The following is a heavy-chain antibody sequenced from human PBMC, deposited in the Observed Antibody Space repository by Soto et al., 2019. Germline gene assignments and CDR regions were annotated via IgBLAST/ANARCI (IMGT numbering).Heavy chain of an antibody. V-gene: IGHV4-39*01. J-gene: IGHJ3*02. Sequence: QLQLQESGPGLVKPSETLSLTCTVSGGSISSSSYYWGWIRQPPGKGLECIGSIYYSGSTYYNPSLKSRVTISVDTSNNQFSLKLSSVTAADTAVYYCARRLSGSYFQDAFDIWGQGTMVTVSS. CDR3: ARRLSGSYFQDAFDI. CDR1: GGSISSSSYY. CDR2: IYYSGST. D-gene: IGHD1-26*01.